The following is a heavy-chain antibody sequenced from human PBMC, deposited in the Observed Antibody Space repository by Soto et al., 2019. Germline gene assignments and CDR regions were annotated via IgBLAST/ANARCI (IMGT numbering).Heavy chain of an antibody. Sequence: GESLKISCKTSGYSFTSYWISWVRQIHGKGLEWMGRIDPSDSCTNYSPSFQGHVTISADKSISTAYLQWSSLKASDTAMYYCARLQAAAGDNDLTFDYWGQGTLVTVSS. J-gene: IGHJ4*02. CDR3: ARLQAAAGDNDLTFDY. CDR2: IDPSDSCT. V-gene: IGHV5-10-1*01. D-gene: IGHD6-13*01. CDR1: GYSFTSYW.